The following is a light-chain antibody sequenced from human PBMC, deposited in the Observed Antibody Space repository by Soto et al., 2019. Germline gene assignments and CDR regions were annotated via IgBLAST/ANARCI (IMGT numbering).Light chain of an antibody. Sequence: QSALAQPVSVSGSPGQSITISCTGTSSDVGSYNLVSWYQQHPGKAPKLMIYEGSKRPSGVSNRFSGSKSGNTASLTISGLQAEDEADYYCSSYAGNNNYVFGTGTKVTVL. CDR2: EGS. V-gene: IGLV2-23*01. CDR3: SSYAGNNNYV. CDR1: SSDVGSYNL. J-gene: IGLJ1*01.